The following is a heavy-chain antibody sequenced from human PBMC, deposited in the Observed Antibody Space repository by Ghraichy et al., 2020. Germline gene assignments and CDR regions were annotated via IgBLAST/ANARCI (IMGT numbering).Heavy chain of an antibody. CDR1: GGSISSYY. CDR3: ARDRYDVWSGYYNYYYGMDG. CDR2: IYTSGST. Sequence: SETLSLTCTVSGGSISSYYWSWIRQPAGKGLEWIGRIYTSGSTNYNPSLKSRVTMSVDTSKNQFSLKLSTVTAAGTAVYYCARDRYDVWSGYYNYYYGMDGWGQGTTVTVSS. D-gene: IGHD3-3*01. J-gene: IGHJ6*02. V-gene: IGHV4-4*07.